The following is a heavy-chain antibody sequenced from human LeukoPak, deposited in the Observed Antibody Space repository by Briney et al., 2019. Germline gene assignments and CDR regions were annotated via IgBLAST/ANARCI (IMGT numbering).Heavy chain of an antibody. D-gene: IGHD3-10*01. CDR3: ATRGVVIRVILVGFHKEAYYFDS. Sequence: GGSLRLSCAVSGITLSNYGMSWVRQAPGKGLEWVAGISDSGGRTNYADSVKGRFTISRDNSRNTLYLQMNSLRAEDTAVYFCATRGVVIRVILVGFHKEAYYFDSWGQGALVTVSS. CDR2: ISDSGGRT. CDR1: GITLSNYG. V-gene: IGHV3-23*01. J-gene: IGHJ4*02.